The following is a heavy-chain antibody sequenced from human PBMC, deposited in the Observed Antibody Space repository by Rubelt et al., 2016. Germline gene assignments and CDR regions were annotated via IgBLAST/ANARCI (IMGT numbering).Heavy chain of an antibody. J-gene: IGHJ4*02. D-gene: IGHD3-3*01. V-gene: IGHV1-69*06. CDR2: IIPIFGTA. CDR3: ATENYDFWSGQMGY. CDR1: GGTFSSYA. Sequence: QVQLVQSGAEVKKPGSSVKVSCKASGGTFSSYAISWVRQAPGQGLEWMGGIIPIFGTANYAQKFQGRVTMTEDTATYTAYMELSILRAEDTAVYYCATENYDFWSGQMGYWGQGTLVTVSS.